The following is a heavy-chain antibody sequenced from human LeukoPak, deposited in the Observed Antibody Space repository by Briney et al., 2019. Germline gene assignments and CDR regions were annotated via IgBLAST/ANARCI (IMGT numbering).Heavy chain of an antibody. D-gene: IGHD3-16*01. CDR1: GFTFSSYG. CDR3: ARGPRGVGEMKTYYFDQ. V-gene: IGHV3-33*01. J-gene: IGHJ4*02. Sequence: PGRSLRLSCAASGFTFSSYGMHWVRQAPGKGLEGVAVIWYDGSNKFYADSVKGRFTISRDNSKNTLYLQMNTLRAEDTAVYYCARGPRGVGEMKTYYFDQWGQGTLVTVSS. CDR2: IWYDGSNK.